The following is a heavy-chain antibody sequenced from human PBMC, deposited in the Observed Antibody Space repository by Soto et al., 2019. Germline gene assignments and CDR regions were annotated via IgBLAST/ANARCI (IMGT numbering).Heavy chain of an antibody. V-gene: IGHV3-23*01. CDR3: AKLGAGATEKYYYYYYGMDV. CDR2: ISGSGGST. Sequence: PGESLRLSCAASGFSFSSYAMSWVRQAPGKGLEWVSAISGSGGSTYSAASVKGRFTISRDNPKTTLYLQMNSLRAEDTAVYYCAKLGAGATEKYYYYYYGMDVWGQGTTVTVSS. D-gene: IGHD3-10*01. CDR1: GFSFSSYA. J-gene: IGHJ6*02.